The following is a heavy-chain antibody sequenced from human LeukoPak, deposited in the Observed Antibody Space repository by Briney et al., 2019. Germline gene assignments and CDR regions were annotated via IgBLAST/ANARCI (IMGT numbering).Heavy chain of an antibody. J-gene: IGHJ5*02. D-gene: IGHD2-2*02. Sequence: GASVKVSCKASGYTFTSYGISWVRQAPGQGLEWMGWVNPNNGGTNYAQKFQGRVTMTRDTSINTGYMELSRLRSDDTAVYYCARDLYCSSTSCYKWFDPWGQGTLVTVSS. CDR3: ARDLYCSSTSCYKWFDP. CDR1: GYTFTSYG. V-gene: IGHV1-2*02. CDR2: VNPNNGGT.